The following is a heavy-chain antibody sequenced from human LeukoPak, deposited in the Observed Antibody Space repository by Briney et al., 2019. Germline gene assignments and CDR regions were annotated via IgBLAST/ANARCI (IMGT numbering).Heavy chain of an antibody. CDR3: LTIVETTIDAFDI. CDR1: GFIFSSYV. CDR2: ISVGGGDT. V-gene: IGHV3-23*01. D-gene: IGHD1-26*01. J-gene: IGHJ3*02. Sequence: GGSLRLSCEASGFIFSSYVMGWVRQAPGKGLEWVSSISVGGGDTFTADSVKGRFTISRDNAKSTLYLQMNSLRAEDTAVYYCLTIVETTIDAFDIWGQGTMVTVSS.